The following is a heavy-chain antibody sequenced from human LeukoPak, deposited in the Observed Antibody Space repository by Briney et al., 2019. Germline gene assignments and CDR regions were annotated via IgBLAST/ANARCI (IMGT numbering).Heavy chain of an antibody. D-gene: IGHD2-15*01. CDR3: ARSYCSGGSCYEWYY. CDR2: INAGNGNT. V-gene: IGHV1-3*03. Sequence: ASVKVSCKASGYTFTGYYMHWVRQAPGQRLEWMGWINAGNGNTKYSQEFQGRVTITRDTSASTAYMELSSLRSEDMAVYYCARSYCSGGSCYEWYYWGQGTLVTVSS. J-gene: IGHJ4*02. CDR1: GYTFTGYY.